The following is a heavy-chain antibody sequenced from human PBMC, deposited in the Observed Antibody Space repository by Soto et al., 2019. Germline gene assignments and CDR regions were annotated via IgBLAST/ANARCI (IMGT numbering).Heavy chain of an antibody. V-gene: IGHV1-69*06. D-gene: IGHD5-18*01. J-gene: IGHJ6*02. CDR3: ARSDVVDTAMAFTYYYYYGMDV. CDR1: GGTFSSYA. CDR2: IIPIFGTA. Sequence: QVQLVQSGAEVKKPGSSVKVSCKASGGTFSSYAISWVRQAPGQGLEWMGGIIPIFGTANYAQKFQGRVTITADKSTSTAYMELSSLRSEDTAVYYCARSDVVDTAMAFTYYYYYGMDVWGQGTTVTVSS.